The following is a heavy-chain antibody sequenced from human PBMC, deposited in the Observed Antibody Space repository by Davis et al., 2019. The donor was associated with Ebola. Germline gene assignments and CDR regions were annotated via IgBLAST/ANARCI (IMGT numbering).Heavy chain of an antibody. D-gene: IGHD6-6*01. J-gene: IGHJ6*02. Sequence: HSQTLSLTCAISGDSVSSNSAAWNWIRQSPSRGLEWLGRTYYRSKWYNDYAVSVKSRITINPDTSKNQFSLQLNSVTPEDTAVYYCAREVKLMYSSSSVGYYYYYGMDVWGQGTTVTVSS. CDR3: AREVKLMYSSSSVGYYYYYGMDV. CDR2: TYYRSKWYN. CDR1: GDSVSSNSAA. V-gene: IGHV6-1*01.